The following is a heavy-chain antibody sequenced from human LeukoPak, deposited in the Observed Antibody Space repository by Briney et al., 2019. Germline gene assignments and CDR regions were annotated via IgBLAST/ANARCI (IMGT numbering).Heavy chain of an antibody. D-gene: IGHD1-1*01. J-gene: IGHJ4*02. CDR1: GYTFTGYY. CDR2: INPNSGGT. CDR3: ARDPGTSGTYYFDY. Sequence: ASVKVSCKASGYTFTGYYMHWVRQAPGQGLEWMGWINPNSGGTNYAQKFQGRVTMTRDTSISTAYMELSRLRSDDTAVYYCARDPGTSGTYYFDYWGQGILVTVSS. V-gene: IGHV1-2*02.